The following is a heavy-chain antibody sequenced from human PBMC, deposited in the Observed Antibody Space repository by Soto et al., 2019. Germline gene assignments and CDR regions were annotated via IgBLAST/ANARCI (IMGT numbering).Heavy chain of an antibody. CDR1: GFTFTNYF. CDR2: INPIGVST. D-gene: IGHD4-17*01. V-gene: IGHV1-46*03. CDR3: ARGPDFGDYVLKY. J-gene: IGHJ4*02. Sequence: QVQLVQSGAEVKKPGASVKVSCKASGFTFTNYFIHWVRQAPGQGLEWMGIINPIGVSTTYAQKFQGRVTMIKDTSTSTVYMELSRLRSEDTAVYYCARGPDFGDYVLKYWGQGTLVTVSS.